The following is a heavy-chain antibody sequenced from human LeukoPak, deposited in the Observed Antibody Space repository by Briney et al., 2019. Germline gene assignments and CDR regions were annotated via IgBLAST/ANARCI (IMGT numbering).Heavy chain of an antibody. CDR1: GFTFSSYG. V-gene: IGHV3-30*02. J-gene: IGHJ5*02. CDR2: IRYDGSNK. CDR3: AKDPANLYGGSYNWFDP. Sequence: GGSLRLSCAASGFTFSSYGMHWVRQAPGKGLEWVAFIRYDGSNKYYADSVKGRFTISRDNSKNTLYLQMNSLRAEDTAVYYCAKDPANLYGGSYNWFDPWGQGTQVTVSS. D-gene: IGHD4-23*01.